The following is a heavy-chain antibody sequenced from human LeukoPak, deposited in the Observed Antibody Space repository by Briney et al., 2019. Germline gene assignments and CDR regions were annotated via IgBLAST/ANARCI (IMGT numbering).Heavy chain of an antibody. Sequence: SETLSLTCTVSGGSISSYYWGWIRQPPGKGLEWIGSIYYSGSTYYNPSLKSRVTISVDTSKNQFSLKLSSVTAADTAVYYCARVGGSYRYYFDYWDQGTLVTISS. V-gene: IGHV4-39*07. CDR2: IYYSGST. J-gene: IGHJ4*02. CDR1: GGSISSYY. D-gene: IGHD1-26*01. CDR3: ARVGGSYRYYFDY.